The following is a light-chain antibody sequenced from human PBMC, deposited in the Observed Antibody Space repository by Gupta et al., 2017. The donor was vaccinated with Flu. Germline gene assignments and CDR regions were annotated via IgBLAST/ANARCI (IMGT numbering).Light chain of an antibody. CDR1: SSDVGGYNY. CDR2: DVN. V-gene: IGLV2-11*01. J-gene: IGLJ3*02. CDR3: CSYAGSYTWV. Sequence: QSALTQPRSVSGSPGQSVTISCTGTSSDVGGYNYLSWHQQHPGKAPKLMIFDVNKRPSGVPDRFSGSKSGNTASLTISGLQAEDEADYYCCSYAGSYTWVFGGGTKLTAL.